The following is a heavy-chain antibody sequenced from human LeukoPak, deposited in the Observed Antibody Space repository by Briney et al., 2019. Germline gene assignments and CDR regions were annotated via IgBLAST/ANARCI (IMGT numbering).Heavy chain of an antibody. Sequence: PSETLSLTCAVPCDSTTGYYWSWIRQPAGKGPEWIGRIYTSGSANYNPSLKSRVTMSLDTSKKQFSLQMSSVTAADTAIYYCARERSSGLALWGQGALVTVSS. CDR3: ARERSSGLAL. CDR1: CDSTTGYY. V-gene: IGHV4-4*07. J-gene: IGHJ5*02. D-gene: IGHD6-19*01. CDR2: IYTSGSA.